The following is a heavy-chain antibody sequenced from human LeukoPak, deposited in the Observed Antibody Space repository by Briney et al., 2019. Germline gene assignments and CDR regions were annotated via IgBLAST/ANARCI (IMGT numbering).Heavy chain of an antibody. CDR2: ISWNSGSI. CDR1: GFTFDDYA. CDR3: AKGMITFGGYYYYGMDV. Sequence: GRSLRLSCAASGFTFDDYAMHWVRQAPGKGLEWVSSISWNSGSIGYADSVKGRFTISRDNAKNSLYLQMNSLRAEDTALYYCAKGMITFGGYYYYGMDVWGQGTTVTVSS. D-gene: IGHD3-16*01. J-gene: IGHJ6*02. V-gene: IGHV3-9*01.